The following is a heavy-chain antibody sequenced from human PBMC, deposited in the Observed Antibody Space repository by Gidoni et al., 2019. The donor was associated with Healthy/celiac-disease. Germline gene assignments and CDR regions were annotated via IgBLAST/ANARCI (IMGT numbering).Heavy chain of an antibody. V-gene: IGHV3-15*01. D-gene: IGHD1-26*01. CDR2: IKSKTDGGTT. CDR3: TTLGEWELTD. J-gene: IGHJ4*02. Sequence: PGKGLEWVGRIKSKTDGGTTDYAAPVKGRFTISRDDSKNTLYLQMNSMKTEDTAVYYCTTLGEWELTDWGQGTLVTVSS.